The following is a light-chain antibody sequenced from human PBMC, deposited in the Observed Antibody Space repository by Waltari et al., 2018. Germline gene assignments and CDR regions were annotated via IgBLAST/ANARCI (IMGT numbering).Light chain of an antibody. CDR2: STT. CDR1: IYNIGINT. V-gene: IGLV1-44*01. Sequence: FVHTQPPSASGTPGRRDTISGSGTIYNIGINTVTWDQRFPGSAPKLLIFSTTQRPSGVPDRFSASKSGTSASLAINGLQAADEADYYCGAWDDGVKEWVFGGGTKLTVL. CDR3: GAWDDGVKEWV. J-gene: IGLJ3*02.